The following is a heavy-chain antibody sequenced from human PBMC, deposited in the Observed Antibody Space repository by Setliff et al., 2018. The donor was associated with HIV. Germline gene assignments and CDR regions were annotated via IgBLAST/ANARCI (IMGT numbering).Heavy chain of an antibody. CDR2: IYTSGST. J-gene: IGHJ4*02. D-gene: IGHD2-15*01. V-gene: IGHV4-4*09. CDR3: ARRAANGLFDH. Sequence: PSETLSLTCTVSGDSISSYYWSWIRQPPGKGLEWIGYIYTSGSTNYNPSLKSRVTISVDTSKNHFSLKLSSVTAADTAVYYCARRAANGLFDHWGQGTLVTVPQ. CDR1: GDSISSYY.